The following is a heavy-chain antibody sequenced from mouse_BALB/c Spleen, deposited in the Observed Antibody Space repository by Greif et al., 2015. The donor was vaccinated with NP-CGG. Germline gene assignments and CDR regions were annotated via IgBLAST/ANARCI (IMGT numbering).Heavy chain of an antibody. CDR1: GFTFTDYY. D-gene: IGHD2-3*01. J-gene: IGHJ4*01. CDR2: IRNKANGYTT. Sequence: EVNVVESGGGLVQPGGSLRLSCATSGFTFTDYYMSWVRQPPGKALEWLGFIRNKANGYTTEYSASVKGRFTISRDNSQSILYLQMNTLRAEDSATYYCARGGILYYYAMDYWGQGTSVTVSS. CDR3: ARGGILYYYAMDY. V-gene: IGHV7-3*02.